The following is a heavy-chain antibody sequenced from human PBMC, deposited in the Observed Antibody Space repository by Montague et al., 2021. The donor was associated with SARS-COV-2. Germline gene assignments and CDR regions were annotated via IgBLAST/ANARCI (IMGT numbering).Heavy chain of an antibody. J-gene: IGHJ4*02. CDR3: ARDHLNRRGAEGFLTIFGVVTSNYFDY. CDR2: ISYDGSNK. D-gene: IGHD3-3*01. CDR1: GFTLSSYA. V-gene: IGHV3-30*04. Sequence: SLRLSCAASGFTLSSYAMHWVRQAPGKGLEWVAVISYDGSNKYYXXSLKGRFTISRDNSKNTLYLQMNSLRAEDTAVYYCARDHLNRRGAEGFLTIFGVVTSNYFDYWGQGTLVTVSS.